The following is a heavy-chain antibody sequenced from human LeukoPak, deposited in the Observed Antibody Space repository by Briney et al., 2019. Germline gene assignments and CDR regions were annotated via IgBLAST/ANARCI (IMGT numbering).Heavy chain of an antibody. CDR2: TYYKSKWYN. CDR1: GDSVSSNSAA. J-gene: IGHJ3*02. V-gene: IGHV6-1*01. D-gene: IGHD1-26*01. CDR3: AGGTGPSDAFDI. Sequence: SQTLSLTSAISGDSVSSNSAAWNWIRQSLSRGLEWLGRTYYKSKWYNDYAVSVKSRIIINPDTSKNQFSLQLNSVTPEDTAVYYCAGGTGPSDAFDIWGQGTMVTVSS.